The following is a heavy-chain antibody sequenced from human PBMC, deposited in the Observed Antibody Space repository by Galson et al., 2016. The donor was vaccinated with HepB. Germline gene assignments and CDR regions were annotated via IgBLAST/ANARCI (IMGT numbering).Heavy chain of an antibody. CDR1: GFTYADYA. D-gene: IGHD3-10*01. CDR2: ISWNSGII. CDR3: ARVSGMFASYFDY. Sequence: SLRLSCAASGFTYADYAMHWVRQAPGKGLEYVSGISWNSGIIAYADSVKGRFTISRDIAKNSLFLQMNSLRAEDTAVYFCARVSGMFASYFDYWGQGALVTVS. J-gene: IGHJ4*02. V-gene: IGHV3-9*01.